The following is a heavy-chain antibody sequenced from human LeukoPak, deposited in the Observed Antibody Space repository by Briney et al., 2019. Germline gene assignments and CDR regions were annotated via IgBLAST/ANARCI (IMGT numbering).Heavy chain of an antibody. CDR2: IDSSGNSI. Sequence: GGSLRLSCVASGFTLRSYEMNWVRQAPGKGLEWVSYIDSSGNSISYADSVKGRFTISRDNAKNSLYLQMNSLRAEDTAVYYCARDGYSYGMVFDYWGQGTLVTVSS. D-gene: IGHD5-18*01. V-gene: IGHV3-48*03. CDR3: ARDGYSYGMVFDY. J-gene: IGHJ4*02. CDR1: GFTLRSYE.